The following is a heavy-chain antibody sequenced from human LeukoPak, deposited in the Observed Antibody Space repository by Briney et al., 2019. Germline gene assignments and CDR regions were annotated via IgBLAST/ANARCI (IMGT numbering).Heavy chain of an antibody. J-gene: IGHJ3*01. CDR2: ITHSGRT. V-gene: IGHV4-34*01. CDR3: ARGLEYYDSSGYHYLDAFDL. D-gene: IGHD3-22*01. Sequence: SETLSLTCVVYGGSFSGYQWSWIHQPPGKGLEWIGEITHSGRTKYNPSLKSRVSISGDTSDKQFSLKLSSVTAADTAVYYCARGLEYYDSSGYHYLDAFDLWGQGTMVTVSS. CDR1: GGSFSGYQ.